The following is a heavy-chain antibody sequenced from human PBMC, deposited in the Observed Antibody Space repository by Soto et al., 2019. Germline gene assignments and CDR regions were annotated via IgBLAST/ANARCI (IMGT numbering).Heavy chain of an antibody. CDR1: GFTFSRFA. CDR3: AKNYYLDN. V-gene: IGHV3-23*01. Sequence: EVQLLESGGGLVQPGGSLRLSCAASGFTFSRFAMTWVRQGPGKGPEWVSSINIDGSTYYADSVKGRFTISRDDSKNTLFLHMNSLRTEDTAIYYCAKNYYLDNWGQGTLITVSS. CDR2: INIDGST. J-gene: IGHJ4*02.